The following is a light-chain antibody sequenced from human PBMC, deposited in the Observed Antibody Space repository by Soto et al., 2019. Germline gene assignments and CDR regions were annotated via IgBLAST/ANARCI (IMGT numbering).Light chain of an antibody. CDR3: CSYAGSYTSL. J-gene: IGLJ1*01. Sequence: QSALTQPRSVSGSPGQSVTISCTGTSSDVGGYNYVSWYQQHPGKAPKLMIYDVSKRPSGVPDRFSGSKSGNTASLTISGLQAEDAADYYCCSYAGSYTSLFGTGTKVTVL. V-gene: IGLV2-11*01. CDR1: SSDVGGYNY. CDR2: DVS.